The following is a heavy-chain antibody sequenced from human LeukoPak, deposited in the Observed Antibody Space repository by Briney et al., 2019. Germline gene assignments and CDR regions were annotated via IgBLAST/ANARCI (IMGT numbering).Heavy chain of an antibody. J-gene: IGHJ6*03. CDR2: MSYDGSNK. D-gene: IGHD6-13*01. CDR1: GFTFSSYG. V-gene: IGHV3-30*05. Sequence: GGSLRLSCAASGFTFSSYGMHWVRQAPGKGLEWVAVMSYDGSNKYYADSVKGRFTISRDISKNTLHLQMNSLRAEDTAVYYCATAARDYYYYMDVWGKGTTVTVSS. CDR3: ATAARDYYYYMDV.